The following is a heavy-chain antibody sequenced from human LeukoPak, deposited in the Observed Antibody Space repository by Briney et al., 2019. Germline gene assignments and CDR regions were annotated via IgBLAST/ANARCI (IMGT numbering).Heavy chain of an antibody. CDR3: ARDQGYSSGCYPAPGWFDP. J-gene: IGHJ5*02. D-gene: IGHD6-19*01. Sequence: GGSLRLSCAASGFTVSSNYMSWVRQAPGKGLEWVSVIYSGGSTYYADSVKGRFTISRDNSKNTLYLQMNSLRAEDTAVYYCARDQGYSSGCYPAPGWFDPWGQGTLVTVSS. CDR1: GFTVSSNY. CDR2: IYSGGST. V-gene: IGHV3-53*01.